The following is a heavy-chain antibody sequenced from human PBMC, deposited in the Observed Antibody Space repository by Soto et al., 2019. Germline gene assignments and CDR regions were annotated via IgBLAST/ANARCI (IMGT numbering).Heavy chain of an antibody. D-gene: IGHD3-3*01. CDR1: GYTFTSYG. Sequence: GASVKVSCKASGYTFTSYGISWVRQAPGQGLEWMGWISAYNGNTNYAQKLQGRVTMTTDTSTSTAYMELRSLRSDDTAVYYCARDRMWNYDFWSGYSPYSYYGMDVWGQGTTVTVSS. J-gene: IGHJ6*02. V-gene: IGHV1-18*04. CDR3: ARDRMWNYDFWSGYSPYSYYGMDV. CDR2: ISAYNGNT.